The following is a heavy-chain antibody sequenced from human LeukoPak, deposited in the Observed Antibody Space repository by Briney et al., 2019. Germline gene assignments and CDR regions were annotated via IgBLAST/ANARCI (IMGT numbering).Heavy chain of an antibody. Sequence: ASVKVSCKASGYTFTTYYMHWVRQAPGQGLEWMGIIKPSGGSTSNAQKFQGRVTMTRDMSTSTVYMELSSLTSEDTAVYYCARSTLTDGYKPALSYWGQGTLVTVSS. CDR1: GYTFTTYY. V-gene: IGHV1-46*01. CDR2: IKPSGGST. J-gene: IGHJ4*02. CDR3: ARSTLTDGYKPALSY. D-gene: IGHD5-24*01.